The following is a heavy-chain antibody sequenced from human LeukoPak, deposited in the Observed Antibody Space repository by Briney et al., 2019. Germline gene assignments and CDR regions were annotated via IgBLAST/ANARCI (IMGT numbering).Heavy chain of an antibody. Sequence: PSETLSLTCAVYGGSFSGYYWSWIRQPPGKGLEWIREINHSGSTNYNPSLKSRVTISVDTSKNQFSLKLSSVTAADTAVYYCAIGGNRAPYYYYMDVWGKGTTVTVSS. J-gene: IGHJ6*03. CDR2: INHSGST. D-gene: IGHD1-14*01. V-gene: IGHV4-34*01. CDR3: AIGGNRAPYYYYMDV. CDR1: GGSFSGYY.